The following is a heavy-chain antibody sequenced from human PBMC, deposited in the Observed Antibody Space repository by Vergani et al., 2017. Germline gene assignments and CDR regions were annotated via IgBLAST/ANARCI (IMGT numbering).Heavy chain of an antibody. CDR2: IYSGGST. J-gene: IGHJ6*03. CDR3: AKGAAARPDYYYYYMDV. CDR1: GFTVSSNY. D-gene: IGHD6-6*01. V-gene: IGHV3-53*04. Sequence: VQLVESGGGVVQPGGSLRLSCAASGFTVSSNYMSWVRQAPGKGLEWVSVIYSGGSTYYADSVKGRFTISRDNSKITLYLQMNSLRAEDTALYYCAKGAAARPDYYYYYMDVWGKGTTVTVSS.